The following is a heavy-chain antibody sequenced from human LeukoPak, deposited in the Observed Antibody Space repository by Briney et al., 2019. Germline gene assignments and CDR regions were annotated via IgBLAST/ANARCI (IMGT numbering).Heavy chain of an antibody. CDR1: GGSFSGYY. J-gene: IGHJ4*02. CDR2: INHSGST. D-gene: IGHD5-12*01. V-gene: IGHV4-34*01. Sequence: PSETLSLTCAVYGGSFSGYYWSWIRQPPGKGLEWIGEINHSGSTNYNPSLKSRVTISVDTSKNQFSLKLSSVTAADTAVYYCARVYGYNLLFDYWGQGTLVTVSS. CDR3: ARVYGYNLLFDY.